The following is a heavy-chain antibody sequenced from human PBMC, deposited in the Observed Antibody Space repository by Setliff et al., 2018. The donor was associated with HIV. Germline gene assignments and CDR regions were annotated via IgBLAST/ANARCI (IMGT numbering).Heavy chain of an antibody. D-gene: IGHD3-10*01. CDR2: IYYSGST. Sequence: SETLSLTCTVSGGSISSSRYYWGWIRQPPGKGLEWIGSIYYSGSTYYNPSLKSRVTISADTSKNQFSLKLSSVTAADTAVYYCARHGLLWFGAGYNWFDPWGQGTLVTVSS. CDR1: GGSISSSRYY. CDR3: ARHGLLWFGAGYNWFDP. V-gene: IGHV4-39*01. J-gene: IGHJ5*02.